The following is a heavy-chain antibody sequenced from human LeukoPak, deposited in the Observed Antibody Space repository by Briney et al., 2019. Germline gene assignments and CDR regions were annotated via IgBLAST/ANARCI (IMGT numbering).Heavy chain of an antibody. CDR1: GFTFDDYA. D-gene: IGHD6-19*01. V-gene: IGHV3-30*04. J-gene: IGHJ4*02. Sequence: GGSLRLSCAASGFTFDDYAMHWVRQAPGKGLEWVAVISYDGSNKYYADSVKGRFTISRDNSKNTLYLQMNSLRAEDTAVYYCAKAPSSGWYYFDYWGQGTLVTVSS. CDR2: ISYDGSNK. CDR3: AKAPSSGWYYFDY.